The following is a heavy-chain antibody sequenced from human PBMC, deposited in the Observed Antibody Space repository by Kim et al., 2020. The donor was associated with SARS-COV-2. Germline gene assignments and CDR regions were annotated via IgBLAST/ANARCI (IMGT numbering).Heavy chain of an antibody. CDR1: GFTFSSYS. CDR2: IPSTTNYI. V-gene: IGHV3-21*01. Sequence: GGSLRLSCAASGFTFSSYSMHWVRQAPGRGLEWVADIPSTTNYIYYTDSVRGRFTISRDNAKSSLYLQMNNLQVEDTAVYYCARDAQLVPFAYWGQGSLV. D-gene: IGHD6-6*01. J-gene: IGHJ4*02. CDR3: ARDAQLVPFAY.